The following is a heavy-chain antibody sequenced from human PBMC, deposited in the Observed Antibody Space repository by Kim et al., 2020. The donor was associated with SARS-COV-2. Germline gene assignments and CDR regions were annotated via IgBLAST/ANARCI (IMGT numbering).Heavy chain of an antibody. V-gene: IGHV3-33*05. Sequence: GGSLRLSCAASGFTFSSYGMHWVRQAPGKGLEWVAVISYDGSNKYYADSVKGRFTISRDNSKNTLYLQMNSLRAEDTAVYSCVRNRGYSGYAQPEYYYYG. D-gene: IGHD5-12*01. CDR3: VRNRGYSGYAQPEYYYYG. J-gene: IGHJ6*01. CDR2: ISYDGSNK. CDR1: GFTFSSYG.